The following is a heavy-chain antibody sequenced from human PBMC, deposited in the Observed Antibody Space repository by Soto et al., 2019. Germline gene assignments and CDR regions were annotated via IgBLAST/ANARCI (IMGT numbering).Heavy chain of an antibody. CDR3: ARDLFGLRIMITFGGVHAFDI. D-gene: IGHD3-16*01. CDR1: GYTFTSYG. CDR2: ISAYNGNT. V-gene: IGHV1-18*01. J-gene: IGHJ3*02. Sequence: QVQLVQSGAEVKKPGASVKVSCKASGYTFTSYGISWVRQAPGQGLEWMGWISAYNGNTNYAQKLQGRVTMTTDTSTSTAYMELRSLRSDDTAVYYCARDLFGLRIMITFGGVHAFDIWGQGTMVTVSS.